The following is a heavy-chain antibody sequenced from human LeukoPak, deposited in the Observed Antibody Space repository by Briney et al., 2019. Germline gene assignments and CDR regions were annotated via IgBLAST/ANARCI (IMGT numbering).Heavy chain of an antibody. Sequence: SETLSLTCIVSGGSISSATNYWSWIRQPAGKGLEWIGRIYPSGSTNYNSSLKSRVTISVDTSKNQFSLKLNSVTAADTAVYYCARDRGYDILTGYSYYYYMDVWGKGTTVTISS. CDR2: IYPSGST. CDR1: GGSISSATNY. CDR3: ARDRGYDILTGYSYYYYMDV. D-gene: IGHD3-9*01. J-gene: IGHJ6*03. V-gene: IGHV4-61*02.